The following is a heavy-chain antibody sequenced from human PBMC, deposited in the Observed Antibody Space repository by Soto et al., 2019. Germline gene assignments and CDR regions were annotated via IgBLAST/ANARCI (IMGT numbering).Heavy chain of an antibody. V-gene: IGHV1-2*04. CDR2: INPKSGGT. CDR3: ARGHSTDCSNGVCSCCYNNEMDV. CDR1: GYSFTDYH. Sequence: SVKGSCKASGYSFTDYHIHWVRQAPGQGLEWLGRINPKSGGTSTAQKFQGWVTMTRDRSISTVYMELTRLRSDDTAVYFCARGHSTDCSNGVCSCCYNNEMDVWGQGTTATVSS. J-gene: IGHJ6*02. D-gene: IGHD2-8*01.